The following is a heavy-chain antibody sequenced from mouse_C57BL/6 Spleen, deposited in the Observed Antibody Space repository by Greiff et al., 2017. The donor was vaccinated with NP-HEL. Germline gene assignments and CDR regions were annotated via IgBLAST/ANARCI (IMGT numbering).Heavy chain of an antibody. D-gene: IGHD1-1*01. CDR2: FYPGSGSI. CDR3: ARHEARYDYGSGHFDY. Sequence: QVQLKQSGAELVKPGASVKLSCKASGYTFTEYTIHWVKQRSGQGLEWIGWFYPGSGSIKYNEKFKDKATLTADKSSSTVYMELSRLKSEDSAVCFGARHEARYDYGSGHFDYWGQGTTLTVSS. V-gene: IGHV1-62-2*01. CDR1: GYTFTEYT. J-gene: IGHJ2*01.